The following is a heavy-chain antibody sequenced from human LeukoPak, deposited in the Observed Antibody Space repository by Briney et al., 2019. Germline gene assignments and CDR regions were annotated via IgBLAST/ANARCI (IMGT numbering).Heavy chain of an antibody. CDR3: ARRDIVANSGHYYYMDV. CDR1: TGSISSSSYY. Sequence: SETLSLTWTVSTGSISSSSYYWGWIRQPPGKGLEWIGSIYYSGSTYYNPSLKSRVTISVDTSKNQFSLKLSSVTAADTAAYYCARRDIVANSGHYYYMDVWGKGTTVTVSS. D-gene: IGHD5-12*01. J-gene: IGHJ6*03. CDR2: IYYSGST. V-gene: IGHV4-39*01.